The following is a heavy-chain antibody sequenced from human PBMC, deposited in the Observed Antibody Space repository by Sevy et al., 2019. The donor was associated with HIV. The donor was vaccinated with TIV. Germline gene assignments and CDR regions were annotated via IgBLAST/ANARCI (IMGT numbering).Heavy chain of an antibody. CDR3: ARAEIGYCSGGSCYSTYYFGMDV. J-gene: IGHJ6*02. D-gene: IGHD2-15*01. V-gene: IGHV4-31*03. CDR1: GGSISSGGDY. CDR2: IYYSGST. Sequence: SETLSLTCTVSGGSISSGGDYWSWIRQHPGKGLEWIGYIYYSGSTYYNPSLKSRVTISVDTSKNQFSLKLSYLTAPDTYVYYCARAEIGYCSGGSCYSTYYFGMDVWGQGTTVTVSS.